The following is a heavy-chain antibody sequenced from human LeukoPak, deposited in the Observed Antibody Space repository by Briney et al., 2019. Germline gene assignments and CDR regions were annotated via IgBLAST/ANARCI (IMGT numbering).Heavy chain of an antibody. D-gene: IGHD5-18*01. CDR1: GGSISTYY. CDR3: ARDSPDGYTLGHRYYYMDV. V-gene: IGHV4-4*07. Sequence: SETLSLTCTVSGGSISTYYWTWIRQSAGKGLEFIGRIHSGGTTNHNPSLASRITLSADTSKNKVSLRLSSVAAADTAVYYCARDSPDGYTLGHRYYYMDVWGRGTTVTVS. J-gene: IGHJ6*03. CDR2: IHSGGTT.